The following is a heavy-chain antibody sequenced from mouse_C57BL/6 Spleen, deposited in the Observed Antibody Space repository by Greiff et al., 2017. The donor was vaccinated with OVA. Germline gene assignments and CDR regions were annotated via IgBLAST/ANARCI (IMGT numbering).Heavy chain of an antibody. V-gene: IGHV1-69*01. CDR3: ARRRDDYDEGYFDG. J-gene: IGHJ1*03. CDR2: IDPSDSYT. D-gene: IGHD2-4*01. Sequence: QVQLQQPGAELVMPGASVKLSCKASGYTFTSYWMHWVKQRPGQGLEWIGEIDPSDSYTNYNQKFKGKSTLTVDKSSSTAYMQLSSLTSEDSAVYYCARRRDDYDEGYFDGWGTGTTVTVSS. CDR1: GYTFTSYW.